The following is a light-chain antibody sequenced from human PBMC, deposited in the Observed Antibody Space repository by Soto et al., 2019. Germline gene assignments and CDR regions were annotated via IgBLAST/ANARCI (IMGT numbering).Light chain of an antibody. CDR3: QQSYSTPWT. Sequence: DIQMTQSPSSLSASVGDRVTITCRASQSISNSLNWYQQKPGKAPKLLIYAASSLQSGVPSRFSGSGSGTDFTLTISSLQPEDFATYYCQQSYSTPWTFGQGTKVEI. J-gene: IGKJ1*01. V-gene: IGKV1-39*01. CDR1: QSISNS. CDR2: AAS.